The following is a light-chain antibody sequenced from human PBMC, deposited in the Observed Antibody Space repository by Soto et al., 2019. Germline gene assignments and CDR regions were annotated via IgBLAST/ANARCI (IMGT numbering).Light chain of an antibody. V-gene: IGLV2-14*02. CDR1: SSDVGNYYV. CDR2: EVR. Sequence: QSALTQPASVSGSPGQSITISCTGTSSDVGNYYVVSWYQQHPDKAPKLMIYEVRNRLSGVSNRFSGSKSGNTASLTISGLQSEDEADYYCTSYTPTGALVFGSGTKVTAL. CDR3: TSYTPTGALV. J-gene: IGLJ6*01.